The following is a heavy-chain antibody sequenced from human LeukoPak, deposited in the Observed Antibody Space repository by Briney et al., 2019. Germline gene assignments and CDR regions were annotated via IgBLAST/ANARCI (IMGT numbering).Heavy chain of an antibody. CDR1: GDSISSGVYY. D-gene: IGHD3-10*01. CDR3: SRGGFYGSGVDALDI. J-gene: IGHJ3*02. CDR2: IRDSTTT. Sequence: PSETLSLTCTVSGDSISSGVYYWTWLRQPPGKGLQWIGYIRDSTTTFQSSSLKSRVTMLEDRSKNQVSLKLDSVTAADTAVYYCSRGGFYGSGVDALDIWGQGTMVTVSS. V-gene: IGHV4-30-2*01.